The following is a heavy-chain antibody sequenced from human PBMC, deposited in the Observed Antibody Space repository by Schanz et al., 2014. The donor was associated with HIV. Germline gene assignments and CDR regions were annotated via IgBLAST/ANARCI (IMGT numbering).Heavy chain of an antibody. CDR1: GFTFSTFG. CDR3: ARDVAGCSGTSCYSDAFDI. CDR2: ISYDGTKK. Sequence: QVQLVESGGGVVQPGRSLRLSCTASGFTFSTFGMHWVRQVPGKGLECVAVISYDGTKKYYADSVKGRFTISRDNSKDTLFLQMNSLRAEDTAVYFCARDVAGCSGTSCYSDAFDIWGQGTMVTVSS. D-gene: IGHD2-2*01. V-gene: IGHV3-30*03. J-gene: IGHJ3*02.